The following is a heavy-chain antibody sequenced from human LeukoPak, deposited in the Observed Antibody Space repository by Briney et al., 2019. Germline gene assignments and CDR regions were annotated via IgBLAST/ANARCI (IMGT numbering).Heavy chain of an antibody. J-gene: IGHJ6*03. Sequence: GESLKISCKGSGYNFTSYWIGWVRQMPGKGLEWMGIIYPGDSDTRYSPSFQGQVTISADKSISTAYLQWSSLKASDTAMYYCARQNFWSGYYTPPYYYYYYMDVWGKGTTVTVSS. CDR3: ARQNFWSGYYTPPYYYYYYMDV. D-gene: IGHD3-3*01. CDR2: IYPGDSDT. CDR1: GYNFTSYW. V-gene: IGHV5-51*01.